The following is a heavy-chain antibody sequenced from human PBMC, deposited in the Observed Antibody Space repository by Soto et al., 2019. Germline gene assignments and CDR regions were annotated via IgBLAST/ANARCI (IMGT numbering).Heavy chain of an antibody. D-gene: IGHD2-21*02. CDR2: IYYSXST. CDR1: VGSIRSSSYF. J-gene: IGHJ5*02. Sequence: LTLTCSVSVGSIRSSSYFWGWIRQPPGKGLEWIGXIYYSXSTYYNKSLKXXVTVSVDXXKNQFSLKMSSVTAADTAVYYCARHPSDFWFDPWGQGTLVTVSS. V-gene: IGHV4-39*01. CDR3: ARHPSDFWFDP.